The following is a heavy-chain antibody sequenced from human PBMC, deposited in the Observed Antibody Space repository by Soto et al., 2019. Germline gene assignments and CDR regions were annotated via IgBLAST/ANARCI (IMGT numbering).Heavy chain of an antibody. D-gene: IGHD3-16*01. CDR3: AKTTTAFGGSSTGRGALLDD. Sequence: QVQLVESGGGVVQPGRSLRLSCAASGFTFSAFGMHWVRQAPGKGLEWVAVISNDGNHAHYADSVQCRFSISRDNSKNTFYLQMNSLSSEDTAVYFCAKTTTAFGGSSTGRGALLDDWGQGILVTVSS. J-gene: IGHJ4*02. CDR1: GFTFSAFG. V-gene: IGHV3-30*18. CDR2: ISNDGNHA.